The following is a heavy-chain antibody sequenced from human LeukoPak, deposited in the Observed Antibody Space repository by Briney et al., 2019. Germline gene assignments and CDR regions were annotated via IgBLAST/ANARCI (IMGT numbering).Heavy chain of an antibody. Sequence: PSETLSLTCAVYGGSFRGSYWSWIRQPPGKGLEWTGENNHSGSTNYNPSLKSRVIISVDTSKTQFSLKLTSVTAADTAVYDCAGRVVLAALGYWGQGDLVTVSS. CDR1: GGSFRGSY. CDR2: NNHSGST. J-gene: IGHJ4*02. D-gene: IGHD2-15*01. V-gene: IGHV4-34*01. CDR3: AGRVVLAALGY.